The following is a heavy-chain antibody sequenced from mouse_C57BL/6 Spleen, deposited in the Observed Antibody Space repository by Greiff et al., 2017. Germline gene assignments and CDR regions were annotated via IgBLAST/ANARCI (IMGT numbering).Heavy chain of an antibody. V-gene: IGHV1-22*01. CDR1: GYTFTDYN. CDR2: INPNNGGT. CDR3: ARWEAWFAY. D-gene: IGHD4-1*01. Sequence: EVKLMESGPELVKPGASVKMSCKASGYTFTDYNMHWVKQSHGKSLEWIGYINPNNGGTSYNQKFKGKATLTVNKSSSTAYMELRSLTSEDSAVYYCARWEAWFAYWGQGTLVTVSA. J-gene: IGHJ3*01.